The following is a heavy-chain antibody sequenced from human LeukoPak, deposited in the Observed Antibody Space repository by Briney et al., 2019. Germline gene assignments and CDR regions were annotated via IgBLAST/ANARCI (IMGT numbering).Heavy chain of an antibody. CDR1: GFTFSSYG. D-gene: IGHD1-26*01. CDR2: ISGSGGST. Sequence: GGSLRLSCAASGFTFSSYGMSWVRQAPGKGLEWVSAISGSGGSTYYADSVKGRFTISRDNSKNTLYLQINSLRAEDTAVYYCAKDRSIGTYYTFDSWGQGTLVTVSS. CDR3: AKDRSIGTYYTFDS. J-gene: IGHJ4*02. V-gene: IGHV3-23*01.